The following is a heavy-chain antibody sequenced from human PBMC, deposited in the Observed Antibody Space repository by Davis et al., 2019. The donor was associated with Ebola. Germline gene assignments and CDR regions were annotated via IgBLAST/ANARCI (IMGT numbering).Heavy chain of an antibody. CDR2: MDYSGSS. CDR3: VRVVQQVVRLDS. Sequence: MPSETLSLTCTVSGGSISSSSYYWGWVRQPPGKGLEWIGSMDYSGSSYYNPSLKSRVTISVDTSKNQFSLKVTSVTAADTAVYYCVRVVQQVVRLDSWGQGTLVTVSS. J-gene: IGHJ5*01. D-gene: IGHD6-6*01. CDR1: GGSISSSSYY. V-gene: IGHV4-39*07.